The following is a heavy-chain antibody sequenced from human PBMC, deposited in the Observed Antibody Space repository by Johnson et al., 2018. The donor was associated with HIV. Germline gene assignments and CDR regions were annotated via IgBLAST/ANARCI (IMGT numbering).Heavy chain of an antibody. CDR3: AKDLEEGQQWLIGAFDI. J-gene: IGHJ3*02. Sequence: VQSVESGGGLEQPGGSLRLSCAASGFTFASSAMSWVRQAPGKGLEWVSAISDSGSTYYADSVKGRFTIPRDNSKNTLYLQMNSLRAEDTAVYYCAKDLEEGQQWLIGAFDIWGQGTMVTVSS. V-gene: IGHV3-23*04. CDR1: GFTFASSA. D-gene: IGHD6-19*01. CDR2: ISDSGST.